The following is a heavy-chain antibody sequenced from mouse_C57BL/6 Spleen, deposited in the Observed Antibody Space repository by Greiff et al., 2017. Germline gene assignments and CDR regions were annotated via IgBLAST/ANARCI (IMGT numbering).Heavy chain of an antibody. CDR2: IDPSDSET. CDR1: GYTFTSYW. J-gene: IGHJ3*01. D-gene: IGHD1-1*01. V-gene: IGHV1-52*01. CDR3: ARDYYGSSYVIAY. Sequence: QIQLQQPGAELVRPGSSVKLSCKASGYTFTSYWMHWVKQRPIQGLEWIGNIDPSDSETHYNQKFKDKATLTVDKSSSTAYMQLSSLTSEDSAVYYWARDYYGSSYVIAYWGQGTLVTVSA.